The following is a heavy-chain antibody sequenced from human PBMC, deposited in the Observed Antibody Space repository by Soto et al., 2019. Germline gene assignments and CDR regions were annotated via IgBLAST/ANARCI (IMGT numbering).Heavy chain of an antibody. D-gene: IGHD3-3*01. CDR3: ATLATIFGVPIRRGDY. V-gene: IGHV1-24*01. CDR2: FDPEDGET. CDR1: GYTLTELS. Sequence: EASVTVSCKDSGYTLTELSMHWVRQAPGKGLEWMGGFDPEDGETIYAQKFQGRVTMTEDTSTDTAYMELSSLRSEDTAVYYCATLATIFGVPIRRGDYWGQGTLVTVSS. J-gene: IGHJ4*02.